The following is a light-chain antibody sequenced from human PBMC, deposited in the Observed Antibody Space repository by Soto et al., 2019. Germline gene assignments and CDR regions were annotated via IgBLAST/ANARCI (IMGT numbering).Light chain of an antibody. CDR2: DAS. Sequence: EIHMTQSRSGVSASVGERGSITGRASQSISSWLAWYQHKPGKAPKVLIYDASSLESGVPSRFSGSGSGTEFTLTISSLEPDDFATYYCQEYNAYSRTFGQGTKVDIK. J-gene: IGKJ1*01. CDR1: QSISSW. V-gene: IGKV1-5*01. CDR3: QEYNAYSRT.